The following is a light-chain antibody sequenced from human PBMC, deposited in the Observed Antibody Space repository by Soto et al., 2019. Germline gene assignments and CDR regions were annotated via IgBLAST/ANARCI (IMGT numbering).Light chain of an antibody. Sequence: EIVLTQSPGTLSLSPGERATLSCRASQSVSSSYLAWYQQKPGQAPRPLIYGASSRATGIPDRFSGSGSGTYFPLTIIRLEPEDFAVYYCQQYGSSPGTFGQGTKVEIK. CDR1: QSVSSSY. V-gene: IGKV3-20*01. J-gene: IGKJ1*01. CDR3: QQYGSSPGT. CDR2: GAS.